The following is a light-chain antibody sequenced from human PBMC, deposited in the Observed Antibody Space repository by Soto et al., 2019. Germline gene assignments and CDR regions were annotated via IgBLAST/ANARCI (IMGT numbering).Light chain of an antibody. CDR1: SSDVGGYNY. CDR3: SSYTSSSTVV. CDR2: EVS. J-gene: IGLJ1*01. V-gene: IGLV2-14*01. Sequence: LTQPASVSGSPGQSITISCTGTSSDVGGYNYVSWYQQHPGKAPRLMIYEVSNRPSGVSNRFSGSKSGNSASLTISGLQAEDEADYCCSSYTSSSTVVFGTGTKVT.